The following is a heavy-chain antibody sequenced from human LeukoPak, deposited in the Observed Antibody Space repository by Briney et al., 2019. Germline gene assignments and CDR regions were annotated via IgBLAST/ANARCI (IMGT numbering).Heavy chain of an antibody. J-gene: IGHJ4*02. V-gene: IGHV1-69*05. CDR2: IIPIFGTA. D-gene: IGHD1-1*01. CDR3: ARGPELERFDY. CDR1: GGIFSNYA. Sequence: SVKVSCKASGGIFSNYAISWVRRAPGQGLEWMGGIIPIFGTANYAQKFQGRVTITTDESTGTAYMELSSLRSEDTAVYYCARGPELERFDYWGQGTLVTVSS.